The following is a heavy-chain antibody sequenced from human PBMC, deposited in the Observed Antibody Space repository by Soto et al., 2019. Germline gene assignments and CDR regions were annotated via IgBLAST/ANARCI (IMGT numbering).Heavy chain of an antibody. Sequence: SETLSLTCTVSGGSISSYYWGWIRQPPGKGLEWIGSIYYNGNTYVNPSLKSRVAIFVDTSKSQFSLELTSVTAADTAVYYCARHWALAAAAQYWYFDLWGRGTQVTVSS. CDR3: ARHWALAAAAQYWYFDL. D-gene: IGHD6-13*01. V-gene: IGHV4-39*01. CDR2: IYYNGNT. J-gene: IGHJ2*01. CDR1: GGSISSYY.